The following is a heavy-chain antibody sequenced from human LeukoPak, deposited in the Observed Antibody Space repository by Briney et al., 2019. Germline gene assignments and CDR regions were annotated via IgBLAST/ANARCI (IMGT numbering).Heavy chain of an antibody. CDR3: ARDEGFWSGSDY. J-gene: IGHJ4*02. CDR1: GGSISSYY. Sequence: ETLSLTCTVSGGSISSYYWSWVRQAPGKGLEWVSSISSSSSYIYYADSVKGRFTISRDNAKNSLYLQMNSLRVEDTAVYYCARDEGFWSGSDYWGQGTLVTVSS. D-gene: IGHD3-3*01. V-gene: IGHV3-21*01. CDR2: ISSSSSYI.